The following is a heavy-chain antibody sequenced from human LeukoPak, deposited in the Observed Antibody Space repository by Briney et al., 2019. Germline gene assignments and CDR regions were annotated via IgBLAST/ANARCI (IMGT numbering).Heavy chain of an antibody. J-gene: IGHJ6*04. Sequence: SVKVSCKASGGSFSAFAFSWVRQAPGQGLEWMGGITPLFATTKFAQKFQGRVTIAADESMSTVYMELSSLRSEDTAVYFCAAVPTSLAPAYYYEMDVWGTGTTVIVSS. CDR1: GGSFSAFA. D-gene: IGHD1-1*01. V-gene: IGHV1-69*13. CDR3: AAVPTSLAPAYYYEMDV. CDR2: ITPLFATT.